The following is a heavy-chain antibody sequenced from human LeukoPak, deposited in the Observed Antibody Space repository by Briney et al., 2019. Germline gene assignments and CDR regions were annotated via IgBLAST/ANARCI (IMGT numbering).Heavy chain of an antibody. V-gene: IGHV1-18*01. D-gene: IGHD6-6*01. J-gene: IGHJ3*02. CDR1: GYTFTSYG. Sequence: ASVKVSCKASGYTFTSYGISWVRQAPGQGLEWMGWISAYNGNTNYAQKLQGRVTMTTDTSTSTAYMELRSLRSDDTAVYYCARDPGRVSSIAARPDRWGAFDIWGQGTMVTVSS. CDR3: ARDPGRVSSIAARPDRWGAFDI. CDR2: ISAYNGNT.